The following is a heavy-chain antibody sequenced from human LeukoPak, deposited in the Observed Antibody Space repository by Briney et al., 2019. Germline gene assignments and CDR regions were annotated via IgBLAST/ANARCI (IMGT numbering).Heavy chain of an antibody. V-gene: IGHV3-53*01. Sequence: PGGSLRLSCAATGFTVSSNHMSWVRQAPGKGLEWVSVIYSGGSTRYADSVKGRFTISRDNSKNTLYLQMNSLRAEDTAVYYCAEVGSSSSEGDYWGQGTLVTVSS. CDR3: AEVGSSSSEGDY. CDR1: GFTVSSNH. J-gene: IGHJ4*02. CDR2: IYSGGST. D-gene: IGHD6-6*01.